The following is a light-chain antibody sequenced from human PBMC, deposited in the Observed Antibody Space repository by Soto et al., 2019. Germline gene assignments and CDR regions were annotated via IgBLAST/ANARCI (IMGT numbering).Light chain of an antibody. J-gene: IGKJ3*01. CDR1: QSVSNN. V-gene: IGKV3-15*01. CDR3: QQYNNWPGT. CDR2: GAS. Sequence: EIVMTQSPATLSVSPGERATLSCRASQSVSNNLSWYQQKPGQAPRLLFSGASTRATGIPARFSGSGSGTEFTLTISSLQSEDFAVYYCQQYNNWPGTFGPGTKVDIK.